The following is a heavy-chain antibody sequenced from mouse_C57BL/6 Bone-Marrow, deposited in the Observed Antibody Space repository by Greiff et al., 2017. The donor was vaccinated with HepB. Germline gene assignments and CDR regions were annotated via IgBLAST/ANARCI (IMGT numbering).Heavy chain of an antibody. CDR1: GFTFSDYG. V-gene: IGHV5-17*01. Sequence: DVMLVESGGGLVKPGGSLKLSCAASGFTFSDYGMHWVRQAPEKGLEWVAYISSGSSTIYYADTVKGRFTISRDNAKNTLFLQMTSLRSEDTAMYYCARRTYYGSSGAYWGQGTLVTVSA. D-gene: IGHD1-1*01. J-gene: IGHJ3*01. CDR3: ARRTYYGSSGAY. CDR2: ISSGSSTI.